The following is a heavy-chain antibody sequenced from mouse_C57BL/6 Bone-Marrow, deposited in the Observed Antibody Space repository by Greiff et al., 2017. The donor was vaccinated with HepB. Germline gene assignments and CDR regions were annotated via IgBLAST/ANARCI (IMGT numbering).Heavy chain of an antibody. CDR1: GFTFTDYY. Sequence: EVQLVESGGGLVQPGGSLSLSCAASGFTFTDYYMRWVRQPPGKALEWLGFIRNKANGYTTEYSASVKGRFTISRDNSKSILYLQMNALRAEDSATYYCARSNWDYAMDYWGRGTAVTVSS. V-gene: IGHV7-3*01. CDR2: IRNKANGYTT. D-gene: IGHD4-1*01. J-gene: IGHJ4*01. CDR3: ARSNWDYAMDY.